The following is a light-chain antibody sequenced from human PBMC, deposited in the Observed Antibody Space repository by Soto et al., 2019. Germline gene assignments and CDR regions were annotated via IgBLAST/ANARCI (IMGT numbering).Light chain of an antibody. CDR2: EVS. CDR3: NSYTTTSTYV. J-gene: IGLJ1*01. V-gene: IGLV2-14*01. Sequence: QSALTQPASVSGSPGQSITISCTGTSSDVGGYNYVSWYQHHPGKAPKLMIYEVSNRPSGVSNRFSGSKSGYTASLTISGLQAEDEADYYCNSYTTTSTYVFGTGTKV. CDR1: SSDVGGYNY.